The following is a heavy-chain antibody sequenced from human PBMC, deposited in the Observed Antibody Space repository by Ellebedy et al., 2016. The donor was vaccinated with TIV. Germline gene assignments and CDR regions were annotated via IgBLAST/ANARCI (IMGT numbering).Heavy chain of an antibody. CDR1: GFTSNNHA. CDR2: TGST. CDR3: AREAGISSFRHWYIDL. Sequence: PGGSLRLSCQPSGFTSNNHAVSWVTQAPGKGLEWISGTGSTFSADSVQGRLTVSRDNYKQMVYLQMNSLTSEDTGVYYCAREAGISSFRHWYIDLWGRGTLVIVSS. D-gene: IGHD1-14*01. V-gene: IGHV3-53*01. J-gene: IGHJ2*01.